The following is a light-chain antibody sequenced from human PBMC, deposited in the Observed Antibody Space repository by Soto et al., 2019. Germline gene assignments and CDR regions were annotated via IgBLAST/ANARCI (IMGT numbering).Light chain of an antibody. J-gene: IGLJ1*01. CDR2: DVT. Sequence: QSALTQPRSVSGSPGQSVTISCTGTSSDYVSWYQQHPGKAPRLMIYDVTKRPSGVPDRFSGSKSDNTASLTIAGLQAADEADYYCCSYAGNYVFGSGTKLTVL. CDR1: SSDY. V-gene: IGLV2-11*01. CDR3: CSYAGNYV.